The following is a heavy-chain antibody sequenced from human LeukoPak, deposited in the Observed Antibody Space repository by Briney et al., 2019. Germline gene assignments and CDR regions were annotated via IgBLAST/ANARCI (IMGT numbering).Heavy chain of an antibody. Sequence: ASVKVSCKASGYTFTGYYMHWVRQAPGQGLERMGWINPNSGGTNYAQKFQGRVTMTRDTSIGTAYMELSRLRSDDTAVYYCARDPPSYGALYYFDYWGQGTLVTVSS. CDR3: ARDPPSYGALYYFDY. J-gene: IGHJ4*02. CDR1: GYTFTGYY. CDR2: INPNSGGT. D-gene: IGHD5-18*01. V-gene: IGHV1-2*02.